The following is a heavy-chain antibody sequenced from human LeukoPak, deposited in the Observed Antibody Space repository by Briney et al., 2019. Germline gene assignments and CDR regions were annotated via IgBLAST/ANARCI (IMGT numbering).Heavy chain of an antibody. V-gene: IGHV4-4*02. D-gene: IGHD3-10*01. CDR1: GGSISSSHW. CDR2: ISNSGRT. CDR3: AANSADYNTLGSSYKV. Sequence: PSGTLSLTCAVSGGSISSSHWWSWVRQPPGKGLEWIGEISNSGRTNFNPSLKSRVTISLDTSKNQFSLKLNSVTAADTAVFYCAANSADYNTLGSSYKVWGQGTLVTVSS. J-gene: IGHJ4*02.